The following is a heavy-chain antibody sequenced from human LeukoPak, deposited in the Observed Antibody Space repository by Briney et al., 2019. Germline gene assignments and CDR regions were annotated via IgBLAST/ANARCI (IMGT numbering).Heavy chain of an antibody. CDR1: GFTFDDYG. D-gene: IGHD4/OR15-4a*01. J-gene: IGHJ4*02. Sequence: GGSLRLSCAASGFTFDDYGMSWVRQAPGKGLEWVSAISGSGGSTYYADSVKGRFTISRDNSKNTPYLQMNSLRAEDTAVYYCARRAGAYSHPYDYWGQGTLVTVSS. CDR3: ARRAGAYSHPYDY. V-gene: IGHV3-23*01. CDR2: ISGSGGST.